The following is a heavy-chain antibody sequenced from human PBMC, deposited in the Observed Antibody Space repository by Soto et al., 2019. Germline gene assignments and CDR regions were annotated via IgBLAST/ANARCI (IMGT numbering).Heavy chain of an antibody. Sequence: ASVKVSCKASGYTFTSYGISWVRQAPGQGLEWMGWISAYNGNTNYAQKLQGRVTMTTDTSTSTAYMEMRSLRSDDTAVYYCAISIFGVVGWYFDLWGRGTLVTV. CDR3: AISIFGVVGWYFDL. CDR2: ISAYNGNT. J-gene: IGHJ2*01. V-gene: IGHV1-18*01. CDR1: GYTFTSYG. D-gene: IGHD3-3*01.